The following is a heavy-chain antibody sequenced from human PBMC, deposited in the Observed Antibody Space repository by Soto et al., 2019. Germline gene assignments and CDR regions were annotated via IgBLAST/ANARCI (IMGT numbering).Heavy chain of an antibody. CDR3: ARGWHLGELSLFPEYFQH. V-gene: IGHV1-2*04. J-gene: IGHJ1*01. CDR2: INPNSGGT. D-gene: IGHD3-16*02. Sequence: ASVKVSCKASGYTFTGYYMHWVRQAPGQGLEWMGWINPNSGGTNYAQKFQGWVTMTRDTSISTAYMELSRLRSDDTAVYYCARGWHLGELSLFPEYFQHWGQGTLVTVSS. CDR1: GYTFTGYY.